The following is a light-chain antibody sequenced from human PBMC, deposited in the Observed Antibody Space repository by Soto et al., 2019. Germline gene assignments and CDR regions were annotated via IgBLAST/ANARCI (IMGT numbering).Light chain of an antibody. J-gene: IGKJ2*01. CDR1: QSVNSN. CDR3: QQYKNWRT. V-gene: IGKV3-15*01. CDR2: GAS. Sequence: EIVMTQSPATLSVSPGERATLSCRASQSVNSNLAWYQQKPGQAPRLLIYGASTRATGIPARFSGSGSGTEFTLTISSLRSEDLAVYYCQQYKNWRTFGQGTKLEIK.